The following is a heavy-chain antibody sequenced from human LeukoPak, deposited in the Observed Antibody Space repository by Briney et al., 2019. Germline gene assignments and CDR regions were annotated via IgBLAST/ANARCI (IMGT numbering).Heavy chain of an antibody. Sequence: SVKVSCKASGGTFNSYAISWVRQAPGQGLEWMGGIIPMSDTANYPQKFRGRLTITADIPTSTVYMELSSLRSEDTAVYYCAQEDDTGRYMGDDAFDIWGQGTMVTVSS. J-gene: IGHJ3*02. V-gene: IGHV1-69*06. CDR1: GGTFNSYA. CDR2: IIPMSDTA. CDR3: AQEDDTGRYMGDDAFDI. D-gene: IGHD1-26*01.